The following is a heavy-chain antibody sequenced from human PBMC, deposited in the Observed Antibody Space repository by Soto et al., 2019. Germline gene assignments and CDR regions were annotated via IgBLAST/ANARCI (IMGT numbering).Heavy chain of an antibody. CDR3: ARDPLSSFAMDA. CDR1: GDTFSSYA. Sequence: QVQLVQSGAEVKKPGSSVKVSCKASGDTFSSYAISWVRQAPGKGLEWMGKIIPTFGKTNYAQKLQGRLTISADDSTSTAYMELSSLVSEDTAVYYCARDPLSSFAMDAWGQGTTVTVSS. D-gene: IGHD3-10*02. V-gene: IGHV1-69*18. CDR2: IIPTFGKT. J-gene: IGHJ6*02.